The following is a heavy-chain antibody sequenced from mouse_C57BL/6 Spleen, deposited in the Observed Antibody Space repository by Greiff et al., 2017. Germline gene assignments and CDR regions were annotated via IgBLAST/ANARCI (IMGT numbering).Heavy chain of an antibody. V-gene: IGHV1-64*01. Sequence: QVQLQQPGAELVKPGASVKLSCKASGYTFTSYWMHWVKQRPGQGLEWIGMIHPNSGSTNYNEKFKSKATLTVDKSSSTAYMQLSSLTSEDSAVYYCAARVVATENFDVWGTGTTVTVSS. CDR1: GYTFTSYW. J-gene: IGHJ1*03. D-gene: IGHD1-1*01. CDR2: IHPNSGST. CDR3: AARVVATENFDV.